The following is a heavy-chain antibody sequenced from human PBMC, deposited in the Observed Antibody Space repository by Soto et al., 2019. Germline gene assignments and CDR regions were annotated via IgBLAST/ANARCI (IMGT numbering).Heavy chain of an antibody. CDR2: ISPYNGKT. CDR3: ARADYGDTKIYSFDH. V-gene: IGHV1-18*01. J-gene: IGHJ4*01. CDR1: GYTFTEYV. Sequence: ASVKVSCKTSGYTFTEYVISWFRQAPGQGLDWMGWISPYNGKTNYIQEFQDRVTITTDTSSTTVYMDLRTLKSDDTAIYFCARADYGDTKIYSFDHWG. D-gene: IGHD4-17*01.